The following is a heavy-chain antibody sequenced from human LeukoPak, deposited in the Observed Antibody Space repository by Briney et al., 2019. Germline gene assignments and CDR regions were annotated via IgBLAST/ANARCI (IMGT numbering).Heavy chain of an antibody. Sequence: PSETLSLTCTVSGGSISSSSYYWGWIRQPPGKGLEWIGSIYYSGSTYYNPSLKSRVTISVDTSKNQFSLKLSSVTAADTAVYYCARDIAGTPWVDYWGQGTLVTVSS. J-gene: IGHJ4*02. CDR3: ARDIAGTPWVDY. D-gene: IGHD1/OR15-1a*01. CDR1: GGSISSSSYY. V-gene: IGHV4-39*07. CDR2: IYYSGST.